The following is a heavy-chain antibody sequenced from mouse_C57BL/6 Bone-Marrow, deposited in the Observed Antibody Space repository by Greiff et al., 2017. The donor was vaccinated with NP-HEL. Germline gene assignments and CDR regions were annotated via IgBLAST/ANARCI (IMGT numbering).Heavy chain of an antibody. D-gene: IGHD2-5*01. Sequence: QVQLQQPGAELVMPGASVKLSCKASGYTFTSYWMHWVKQRPGQGLEWIGEIDPSDSYTNYNQKFKGKSTLTVDTSSSTAYMQLSSLTSENSAVYYCAREAYSNYDYWGQGTTLTVSS. CDR1: GYTFTSYW. CDR2: IDPSDSYT. J-gene: IGHJ2*01. CDR3: AREAYSNYDY. V-gene: IGHV1-69*01.